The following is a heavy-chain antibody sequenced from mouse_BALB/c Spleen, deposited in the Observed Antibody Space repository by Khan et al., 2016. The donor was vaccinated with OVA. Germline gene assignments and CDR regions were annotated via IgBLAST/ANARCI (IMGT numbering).Heavy chain of an antibody. Sequence: VQLKESGPELVKPGASVKISCKASGYTFTDYNMDWVKQSHGKSLEWIGDITPNNGGTIYNQKFKGKATLTVDKSSSTAYMELRSLTSEDTAVYYCTRGGHGSPFDYWGQGTTLTVSS. CDR1: GYTFTDYN. V-gene: IGHV1-18*01. CDR3: TRGGHGSPFDY. D-gene: IGHD1-1*01. CDR2: ITPNNGGT. J-gene: IGHJ2*01.